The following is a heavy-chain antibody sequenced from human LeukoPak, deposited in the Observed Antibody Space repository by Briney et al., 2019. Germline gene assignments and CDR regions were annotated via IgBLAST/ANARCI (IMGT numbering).Heavy chain of an antibody. CDR2: MSASAGTT. Sequence: GGSLRLFCAASGFTVSVYDMRWVRHARGGGLEWVSSMSASAGTTYYADSVKGRFTISRDNSKNTLDLQINSLRSQETAVYYCAKDPASYEYYFDCWGQGTLVTVSS. CDR3: AKDPASYEYYFDC. CDR1: GFTVSVYD. V-gene: IGHV3-23*01. J-gene: IGHJ4*02. D-gene: IGHD5-12*01.